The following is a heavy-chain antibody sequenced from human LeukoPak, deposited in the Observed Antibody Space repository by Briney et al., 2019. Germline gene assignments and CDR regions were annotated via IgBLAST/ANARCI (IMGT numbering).Heavy chain of an antibody. D-gene: IGHD2-2*01. CDR2: IIPIFGTS. J-gene: IGHJ5*02. Sequence: SVKVSCKASGYTFTSYAISWVRQAPGQGLEWMGGIIPIFGTSNYAQKFQGRGTITTDESTSTAYMELSSLRSEDTAVYYCARGPKYVVVVPAATDTNNWFDPRGQGTLVTVSS. CDR1: GYTFTSYA. CDR3: ARGPKYVVVVPAATDTNNWFDP. V-gene: IGHV1-69*05.